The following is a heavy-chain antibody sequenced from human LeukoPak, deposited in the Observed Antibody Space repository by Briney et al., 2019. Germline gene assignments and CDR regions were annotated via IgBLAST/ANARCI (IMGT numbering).Heavy chain of an antibody. CDR2: IRSKAYGVTT. V-gene: IGHV3-49*04. D-gene: IGHD2-2*01. J-gene: IGHJ4*02. CDR1: GFTFGDYV. CDR3: ASGGGYCSSTSCYVNGY. Sequence: RPGGSLRLSCTASGFTFGDYVMSWVRQAPGKGLEWVGFIRSKAYGVTTKNAASVKGRFTISRDDSRSIAYLQMNSLKTEDTAVYYCASGGGYCSSTSCYVNGYWGQGTLVTVSS.